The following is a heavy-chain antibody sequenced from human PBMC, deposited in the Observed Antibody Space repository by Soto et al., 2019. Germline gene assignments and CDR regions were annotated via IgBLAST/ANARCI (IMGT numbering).Heavy chain of an antibody. D-gene: IGHD2-15*01. CDR3: GKVLVGATGHTDSDS. CDR1: GGSIYRSGYY. J-gene: IGHJ4*02. CDR2: IDYNGVT. V-gene: IGHV4-39*01. Sequence: PSETLSLTCTVSGGSIYRSGYYFGGIRQAPGRGLEWIGNIDYNGVTYSNPSLKSRVTISRDTSKNQFSLKLTSVTAADTALYYCGKVLVGATGHTDSDSWGPGTLVTVSS.